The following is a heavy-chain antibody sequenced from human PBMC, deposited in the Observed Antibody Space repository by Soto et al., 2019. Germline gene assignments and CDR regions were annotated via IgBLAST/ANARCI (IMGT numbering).Heavy chain of an antibody. Sequence: PGGSLRLACAASGFTFSSYGMHWVRQAPGKGVEWVAVISYDGSNKYYADSMKGRFTISRDNSKNTLYLQMNSLRAEDTAVYYCAKDQTLTEVAPVDYWGQGTLVTVSS. CDR3: AKDQTLTEVAPVDY. J-gene: IGHJ4*02. CDR1: GFTFSSYG. D-gene: IGHD5-12*01. V-gene: IGHV3-30*18. CDR2: ISYDGSNK.